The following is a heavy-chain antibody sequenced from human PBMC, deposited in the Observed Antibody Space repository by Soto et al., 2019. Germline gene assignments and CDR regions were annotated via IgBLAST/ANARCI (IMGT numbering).Heavy chain of an antibody. J-gene: IGHJ4*02. Sequence: SETLSLTCAVPGGSISRGGYSWSWIRQPPGKGLEWIGYIYHSGSTYYNPSLKSRVTISVDRSKNQFSLKLSSVTAADTAVYYCARAGGLGAVAVDYWGQGTLVTVSS. CDR2: IYHSGST. CDR1: GGSISRGGYS. CDR3: ARAGGLGAVAVDY. D-gene: IGHD6-19*01. V-gene: IGHV4-30-2*01.